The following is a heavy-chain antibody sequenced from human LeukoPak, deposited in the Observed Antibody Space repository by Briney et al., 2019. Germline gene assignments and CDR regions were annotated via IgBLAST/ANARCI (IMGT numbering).Heavy chain of an antibody. V-gene: IGHV3-33*01. Sequence: GRSLNLSCAASGFAFHIYGMRWVRQAPGKGLEWVAFIWSDGTKQFYADSVKGRFTISRDNSNNTVYLHMNSLKAEDTALYYCVRDRNNNYFDYWGQGTLLTVSS. D-gene: IGHD1-14*01. CDR1: GFAFHIYG. CDR3: VRDRNNNYFDY. J-gene: IGHJ4*02. CDR2: IWSDGTKQ.